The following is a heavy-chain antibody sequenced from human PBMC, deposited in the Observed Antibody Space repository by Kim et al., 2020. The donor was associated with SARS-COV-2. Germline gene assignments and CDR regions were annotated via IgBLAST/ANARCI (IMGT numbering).Heavy chain of an antibody. Sequence: SETLSLTCAVSGGSISSSNWWSWVRQPPGKGLEWIGEIYHSGSTNYNPSLKSRVTISVDKSKNQFSLKLSSVTAADTAVYYCARSSMYGYYDSSGYFRPPYFDYWGQGTLVTVSS. J-gene: IGHJ4*02. V-gene: IGHV4-4*02. CDR1: GGSISSSNW. D-gene: IGHD3-22*01. CDR3: ARSSMYGYYDSSGYFRPPYFDY. CDR2: IYHSGST.